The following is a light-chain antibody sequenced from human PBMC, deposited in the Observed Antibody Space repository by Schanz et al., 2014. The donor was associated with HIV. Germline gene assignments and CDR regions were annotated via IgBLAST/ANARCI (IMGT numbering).Light chain of an antibody. CDR3: QQYGSPPWT. Sequence: EIVLTQSPGSLSLSPGGRATLSCGASQRLSSSYLAWYQQKRDQPPRLVIYDTSGRAAGIPDRFSGSESGTDFTLTINRMEPEDYAVYYCQQYGSPPWTFGQGTKVEVK. V-gene: IGKV3-20*01. CDR2: DTS. CDR1: QRLSSSY. J-gene: IGKJ1*01.